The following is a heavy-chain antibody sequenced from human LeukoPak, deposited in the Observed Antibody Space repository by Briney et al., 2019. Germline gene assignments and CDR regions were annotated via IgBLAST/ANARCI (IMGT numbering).Heavy chain of an antibody. Sequence: PSETLSLTCTVSGGSISSGGYPWSWIRQHPGKGLEWIGYIYYSGSTYYNPSLKSRVSMSVDTSKNQFSLKLSSVTAADTAVYYCASGRGPDYFATSGVDYWGQGTLVTVSS. V-gene: IGHV4-31*03. CDR1: GGSISSGGYP. CDR2: IYYSGST. D-gene: IGHD3-22*01. CDR3: ASGRGPDYFATSGVDY. J-gene: IGHJ4*02.